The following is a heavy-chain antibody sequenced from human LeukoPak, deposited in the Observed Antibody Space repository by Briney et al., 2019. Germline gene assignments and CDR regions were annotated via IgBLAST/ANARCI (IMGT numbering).Heavy chain of an antibody. Sequence: SETLSLTCTVSGGSISSGSYYWSRIRQPAGTGLEWIGRIYTSGSTNYNPSLKSRVTISVDTSKNQFSLKLSSVTAADTAVYYCARLIWSGASAGMDVWGQGTTVTVSS. J-gene: IGHJ6*02. V-gene: IGHV4-61*02. D-gene: IGHD3-3*01. CDR2: IYTSGST. CDR1: GGSISSGSYY. CDR3: ARLIWSGASAGMDV.